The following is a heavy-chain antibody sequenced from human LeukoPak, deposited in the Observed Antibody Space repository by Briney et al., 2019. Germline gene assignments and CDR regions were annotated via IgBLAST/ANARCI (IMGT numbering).Heavy chain of an antibody. V-gene: IGHV5-51*01. J-gene: IGHJ3*02. CDR2: IYPGDSDT. D-gene: IGHD4-17*01. CDR3: ARGSDYGDYVGAFDI. Sequence: GASLQISCQGSGSIFTSYWIGWGRQLPGKGVEWMGIIYPGDSDTRYSPSFQGQVTISADKSISTAYLQWSSLKASDTAMYYCARGSDYGDYVGAFDIWGQGTMVTVSS. CDR1: GSIFTSYW.